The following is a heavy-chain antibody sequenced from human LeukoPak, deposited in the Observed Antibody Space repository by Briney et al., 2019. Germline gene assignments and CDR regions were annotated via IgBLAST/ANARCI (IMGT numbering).Heavy chain of an antibody. D-gene: IGHD6-13*01. CDR3: ARTYSSSWFNWFDP. J-gene: IGHJ5*02. CDR2: IYYSGST. CDR1: GGSISSYY. Sequence: SETLSLTCTVSGGSISSYYWSWTRQPPGKGLEWIGYIYYSGSTNYNPSLKSRVTISVDTSKNQFSLKLSSVTAADTAVYYCARTYSSSWFNWFDPWGQGTLVTVSS. V-gene: IGHV4-59*01.